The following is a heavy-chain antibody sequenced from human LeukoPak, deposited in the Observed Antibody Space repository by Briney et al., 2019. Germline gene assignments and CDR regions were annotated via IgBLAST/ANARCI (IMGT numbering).Heavy chain of an antibody. D-gene: IGHD4-17*01. CDR1: GFTVSSNY. CDR2: IYSGGST. Sequence: GGSLRLSCAASGFTVSSNYMSWVRQAPGKGLEWVSVIYSGGSTYYADSVKGGFTISRDDSKNTLYLQMNSLRAEDTAVYYCTRGSGDYFDYWGQGTLVTVSS. CDR3: TRGSGDYFDY. J-gene: IGHJ4*02. V-gene: IGHV3-66*01.